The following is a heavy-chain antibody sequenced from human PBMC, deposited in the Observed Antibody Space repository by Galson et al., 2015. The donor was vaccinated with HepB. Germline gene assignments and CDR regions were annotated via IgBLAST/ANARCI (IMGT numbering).Heavy chain of an antibody. CDR2: IIPIFGTA. D-gene: IGHD2-21*01. V-gene: IGHV1-69*13. J-gene: IGHJ5*02. Sequence: SVKVSCKASGGTFSRYAISWARQAPGQGLEWMGGIIPIFGTANYAQQFQGRVTITADESTSTAYMELSSLRSEDTAVYYCARYMGKGHIVVVIATTAGWFDPWGQGTLVTVSS. CDR3: ARYMGKGHIVVVIATTAGWFDP. CDR1: GGTFSRYA.